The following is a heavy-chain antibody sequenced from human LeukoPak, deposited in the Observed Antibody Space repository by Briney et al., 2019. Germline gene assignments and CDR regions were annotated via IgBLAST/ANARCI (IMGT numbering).Heavy chain of an antibody. CDR1: GGSISSGDYY. CDR2: IYYSGST. V-gene: IGHV4-30-4*01. Sequence: SETLSLTCTVSGGSISSGDYYWSWIRQPPGKGLEWIGYIYYSGSTYYNPSLKSRVTISVDTSKNQFSLKLSSVTAADTAVYYCARVTSIRFWSGSVDAFDIWGQGTMVTVSS. CDR3: ARVTSIRFWSGSVDAFDI. D-gene: IGHD3-3*01. J-gene: IGHJ3*02.